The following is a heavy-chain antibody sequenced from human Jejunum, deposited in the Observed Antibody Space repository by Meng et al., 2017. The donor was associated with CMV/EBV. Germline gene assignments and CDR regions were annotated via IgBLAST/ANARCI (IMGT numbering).Heavy chain of an antibody. Sequence: CKTSGYTFVSYTLPWLRQAPGQTLEWMGSINAGNGNRQYSENFQGRVIIARDTSASATYMELSSLRSEDTAVYYCARHPGLEDYFFDYWGQGTLVTVSS. D-gene: IGHD1-14*01. V-gene: IGHV1-3*01. CDR2: INAGNGNR. J-gene: IGHJ4*02. CDR1: GYTFVSYT. CDR3: ARHPGLEDYFFDY.